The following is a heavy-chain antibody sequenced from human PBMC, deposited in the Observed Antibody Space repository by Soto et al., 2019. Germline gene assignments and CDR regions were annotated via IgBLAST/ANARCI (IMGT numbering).Heavy chain of an antibody. CDR2: ISAYNGNT. J-gene: IGHJ6*02. Sequence: ASVKVSCKASGYTFTSYGISWVRQAPGQGLEWMGWISAYNGNTNYAQKLQGRVTMTTDTSTSAAYMELRSLRSDDTAVYYCARAYSGYDFNYYYYGMDVWGQGXTVTVYS. CDR3: ARAYSGYDFNYYYYGMDV. V-gene: IGHV1-18*04. CDR1: GYTFTSYG. D-gene: IGHD5-12*01.